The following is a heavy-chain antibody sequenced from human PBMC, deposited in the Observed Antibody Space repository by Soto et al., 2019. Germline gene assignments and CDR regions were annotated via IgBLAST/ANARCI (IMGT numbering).Heavy chain of an antibody. CDR2: ISGSGGST. CDR1: GFTFSSYA. D-gene: IGHD6-13*01. V-gene: IGHV3-23*01. J-gene: IGHJ5*02. CDR3: AKLPGYRNSYSSSWSPWP. Sequence: GGSLRLSCAASGFTFSSYAMSWVRQAPGKGLEWVSAISGSGGSTYYADSVKGRFTISRDNSKNTLYLQMNSLRAEDTAVYYCAKLPGYRNSYSSSWSPWPWGQGTLVTVSS.